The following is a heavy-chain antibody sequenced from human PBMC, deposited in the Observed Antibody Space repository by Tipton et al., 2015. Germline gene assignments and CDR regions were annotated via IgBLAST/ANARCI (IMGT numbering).Heavy chain of an antibody. CDR2: VYFTGTT. D-gene: IGHD3-3*01. CDR3: AREVIFGVPYLLDP. Sequence: TLSLTCNVSGGSISSYFWSWIRQSPGMGLEWIGYVYFTGTTNYNPSFKSRVTISIDTSNNEFSLKLRSVTAADTAVYYCAREVIFGVPYLLDPWGPGPLVSVPS. V-gene: IGHV4-59*01. J-gene: IGHJ5*02. CDR1: GGSISSYF.